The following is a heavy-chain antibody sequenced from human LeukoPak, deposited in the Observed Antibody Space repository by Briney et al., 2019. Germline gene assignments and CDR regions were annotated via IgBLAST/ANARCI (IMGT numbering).Heavy chain of an antibody. Sequence: PSETLSLTCAVHGGSLSGYHWSWIRQPPGKGLEWIGEINHSGSTNYNPSLKSRVTISVDTSKNQFSLKLSSVTAADTAVYYCARQQLSQLYYFDYWGQGTLVTVSS. CDR1: GGSLSGYH. CDR3: ARQQLSQLYYFDY. D-gene: IGHD6-13*01. J-gene: IGHJ4*02. CDR2: INHSGST. V-gene: IGHV4-34*01.